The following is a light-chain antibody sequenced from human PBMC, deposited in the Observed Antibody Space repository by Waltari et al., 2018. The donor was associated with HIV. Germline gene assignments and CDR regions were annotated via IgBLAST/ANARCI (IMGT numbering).Light chain of an antibody. J-gene: IGLJ2*01. CDR3: SSYSGSNTLV. CDR1: SNNVGGYNY. CDR2: DVT. V-gene: IGLV2-8*01. Sequence: QSALTQPPSASGSPGQSVTISCPGTSNNVGGYNYVSWYKHLPGRAPKLMIYDVTKRPSRVPDRFSGSKSGNTASLTVSGLQAEDEADYFCSSYSGSNTLVFGGGTKLTVL.